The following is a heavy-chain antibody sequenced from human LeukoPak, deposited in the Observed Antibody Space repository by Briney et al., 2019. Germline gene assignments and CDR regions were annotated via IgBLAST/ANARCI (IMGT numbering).Heavy chain of an antibody. J-gene: IGHJ4*02. Sequence: PGGSLRLSCAVSGFTFSSYAMSWVRQAPGKGLEWVSTISGSGDNTYSADSVRGRFTISRDNSKNTLYLQMNSLRAEDTAIYYCAKVSWASYFDYWGQGTLVTVSS. D-gene: IGHD3-16*01. V-gene: IGHV3-23*01. CDR1: GFTFSSYA. CDR2: ISGSGDNT. CDR3: AKVSWASYFDY.